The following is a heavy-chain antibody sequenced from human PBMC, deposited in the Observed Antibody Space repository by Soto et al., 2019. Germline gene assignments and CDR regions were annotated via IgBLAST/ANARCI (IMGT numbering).Heavy chain of an antibody. J-gene: IGHJ4*02. CDR3: ARHAEGITGTTFFDY. V-gene: IGHV5-51*01. CDR2: IYPGDSDT. D-gene: IGHD1-7*01. Sequence: GESLKISCKGSGYSFTSYWIGWVRQMPGKGLEWMGIIYPGDSDTRYRPSFQGQVPISADKSINTAYLPWSSLKASDSAMYYCARHAEGITGTTFFDYWGQGTLVTVSS. CDR1: GYSFTSYW.